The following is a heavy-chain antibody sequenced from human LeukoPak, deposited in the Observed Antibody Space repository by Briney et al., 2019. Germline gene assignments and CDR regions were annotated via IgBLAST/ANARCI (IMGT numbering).Heavy chain of an antibody. V-gene: IGHV4-38-2*02. D-gene: IGHD2-2*01. CDR1: GYSITSGYY. CDR3: ARDRPAKDIVVVPAAVDYMDV. CDR2: IYHSGST. J-gene: IGHJ6*03. Sequence: PSETLSLTCAVSGYSITSGYYWGWIRQPPGKGLERIGSIYHSGSTYYNPSLKSRVTISVDTSKNQFSLKLSSVTAADTAVYYCARDRPAKDIVVVPAAVDYMDVWGKGTTVTVSS.